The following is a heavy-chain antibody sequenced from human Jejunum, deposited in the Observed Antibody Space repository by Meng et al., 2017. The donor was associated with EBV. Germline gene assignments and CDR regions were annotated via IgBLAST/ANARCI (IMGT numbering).Heavy chain of an antibody. CDR1: GYTFTSYF. Sequence: VQLVQSGAEVKQPGASVSVSCKASGYTFTSYFIHWVRQAPGQGLEWMGRINPNSGGTSYTQKFQGRVTMPRDTSITTAYMEMSRLGSDDTAVYYCARDYSDSSRQGYWGQGTLVTVSS. V-gene: IGHV1-2*06. J-gene: IGHJ4*02. CDR2: INPNSGGT. D-gene: IGHD3-22*01. CDR3: ARDYSDSSRQGY.